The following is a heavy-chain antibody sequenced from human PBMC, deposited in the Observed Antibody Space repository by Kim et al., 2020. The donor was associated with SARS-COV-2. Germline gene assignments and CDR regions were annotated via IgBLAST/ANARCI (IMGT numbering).Heavy chain of an antibody. V-gene: IGHV2-70*11. CDR1: GFSLTTSGMC. J-gene: IGHJ6*02. CDR3: ARLGGRRGVIPYYGLDV. D-gene: IGHD3-10*01. CDR2: IDWDDDK. Sequence: SGPTLVNPTQTLTLTCTFSGFSLTTSGMCVTWIRQPPGKALEWLARIDWDDDKYYSTSLKTRLFISKDTSRNQVVLTMTDMDPVDTATYYCARLGGRRGVIPYYGLDVWGQGTTVTVSS.